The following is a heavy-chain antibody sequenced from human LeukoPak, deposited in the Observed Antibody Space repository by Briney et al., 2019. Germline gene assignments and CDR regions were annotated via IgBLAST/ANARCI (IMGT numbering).Heavy chain of an antibody. J-gene: IGHJ4*02. CDR3: ARRPRNSPFDS. V-gene: IGHV5-51*01. D-gene: IGHD2-21*01. CDR2: IYPGDSET. Sequence: GESLEISCQGSGYSFATYWIGWVRQMPGKGLEWMGIIYPGDSETRYSPSFQGQVTFSADKSISTAYLQWSSLKASDSAIYYCARRPRNSPFDSWGQGALVTVSS. CDR1: GYSFATYW.